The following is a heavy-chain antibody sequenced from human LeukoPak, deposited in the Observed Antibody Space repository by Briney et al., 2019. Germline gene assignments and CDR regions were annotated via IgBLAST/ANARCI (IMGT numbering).Heavy chain of an antibody. D-gene: IGHD6-13*01. CDR3: AKTYSGTWYPDY. J-gene: IGHJ4*02. CDR1: GFTFSSYA. V-gene: IGHV3-23*01. CDR2: ISGSGGST. Sequence: GGSLRLSCAASGFTFSSYAITWVRQAPGKGLEWVSGISGSGGSTYDTDSVKGRFTTSRDNSKNTVYLQMNSLRAEDTAVYYCAKTYSGTWYPDYWGQGTLVTVSS.